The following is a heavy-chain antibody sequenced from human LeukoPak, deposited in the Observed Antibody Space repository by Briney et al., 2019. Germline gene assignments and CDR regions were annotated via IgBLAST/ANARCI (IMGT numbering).Heavy chain of an antibody. CDR3: ASTPIFGVVIKYYYYYGMDV. Sequence: PSETLSLTCTVSGGSISSYYWSWIRQPAGKGLEWIGRIYTSGSTNYNPSLKSRVTMSVDTSKNQFSLKLSSVTAADTAVYYCASTPIFGVVIKYYYYYGMDVWGQGTTVTVSS. CDR1: GGSISSYY. CDR2: IYTSGST. V-gene: IGHV4-4*07. J-gene: IGHJ6*02. D-gene: IGHD3-3*01.